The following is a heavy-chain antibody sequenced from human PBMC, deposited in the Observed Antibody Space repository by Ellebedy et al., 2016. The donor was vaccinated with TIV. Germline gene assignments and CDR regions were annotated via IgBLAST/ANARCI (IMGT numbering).Heavy chain of an antibody. D-gene: IGHD3-3*01. CDR3: VGFGVFNL. V-gene: IGHV3-7*01. J-gene: IGHJ5*02. Sequence: GESLKISCEASGFIFSQYWLTWVRQAPGKGLEWVANIKKDGSETYYVDSVKGRFTISRENAKNALFLQMDGLRVDDSAVYYCVGFGVFNLWGQGAPVTVSS. CDR1: GFIFSQYW. CDR2: IKKDGSET.